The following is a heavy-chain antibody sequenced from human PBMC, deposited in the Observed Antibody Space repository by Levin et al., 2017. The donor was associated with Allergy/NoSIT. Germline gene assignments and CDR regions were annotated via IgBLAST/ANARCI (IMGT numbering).Heavy chain of an antibody. D-gene: IGHD2-15*01. CDR2: TYHTGNT. CDR1: GGSITSTSW. V-gene: IGHV4-4*02. Sequence: GSLRLSCAVSGGSITSTSWWSWVRQPPGKGLEWVGETYHTGNTNYNPSLKSRVTISVDKSKNQFSLTLTSLTAADTAVYYCARELYGGSNCHYYHGTDVWGPGTTVTVSS. CDR3: ARELYGGSNCHYYHGTDV. J-gene: IGHJ6*02.